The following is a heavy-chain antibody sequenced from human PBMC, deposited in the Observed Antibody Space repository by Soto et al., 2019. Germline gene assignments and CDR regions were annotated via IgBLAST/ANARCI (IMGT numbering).Heavy chain of an antibody. CDR3: ARQGIAVAGIFRSYYYYYGMEV. CDR2: IYYSGST. Sequence: PSETLSLTCTFSVVSISSSSYYCGWIRQPPGKGLEWIGSIYYSGSTYYNPSLKSRVTISVDTSKNQFSLKLSSVTAADTAVYYCARQGIAVAGIFRSYYYYYGMEVWGQGTTVNVSS. D-gene: IGHD6-19*01. V-gene: IGHV4-39*01. CDR1: VVSISSSSYY. J-gene: IGHJ6*01.